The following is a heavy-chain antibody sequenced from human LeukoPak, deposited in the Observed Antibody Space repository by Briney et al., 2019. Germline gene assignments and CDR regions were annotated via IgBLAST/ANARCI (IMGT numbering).Heavy chain of an antibody. Sequence: PGRSLRLSCAASGFTFSSYGMHWVRQAPGKGLEWVAVISYDGSSKYYADSVKGRFTISRDNSKNTLYLQMNSLRAEDTAVYYCAKDSGGYTYVFDYWGQGTLVTVSS. CDR3: AKDSGGYTYVFDY. J-gene: IGHJ4*02. CDR2: ISYDGSSK. CDR1: GFTFSSYG. D-gene: IGHD5-18*01. V-gene: IGHV3-30*18.